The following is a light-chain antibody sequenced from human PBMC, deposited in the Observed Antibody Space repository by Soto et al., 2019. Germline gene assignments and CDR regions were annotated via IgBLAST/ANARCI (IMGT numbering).Light chain of an antibody. CDR1: SSDVGGYNY. CDR3: SAYTARSTLV. J-gene: IGLJ3*02. Sequence: QSALTQPASVSGSPGQSITISCTGTSSDVGGYNYVSWYQQHPGKAPKLMIYEVRNRPSGISSRFSGSRSGNTASLTISGLQSEDEGDYYCSAYTARSTLVFGGGTQLTVL. CDR2: EVR. V-gene: IGLV2-14*01.